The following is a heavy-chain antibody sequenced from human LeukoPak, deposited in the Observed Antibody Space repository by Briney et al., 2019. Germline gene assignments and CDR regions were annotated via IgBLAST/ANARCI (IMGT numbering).Heavy chain of an antibody. Sequence: KASETLSLTCSVSGGSISPYYWSWIRQPPGKGLEWIGYVSYRGHTNYNPSLESRVTISVDTSKNQFSLKLSSVTAADTAVYYCARLPAVKYYDSSGYYKDYYYYHYMDVRGKGTTATISS. D-gene: IGHD3-22*01. V-gene: IGHV4-59*01. CDR2: VSYRGHT. CDR1: GGSISPYY. CDR3: ARLPAVKYYDSSGYYKDYYYYHYMDV. J-gene: IGHJ6*03.